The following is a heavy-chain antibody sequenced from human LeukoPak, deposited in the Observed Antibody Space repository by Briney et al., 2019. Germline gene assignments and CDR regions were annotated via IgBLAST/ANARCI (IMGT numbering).Heavy chain of an antibody. CDR3: ARGRAVASDY. J-gene: IGHJ4*02. CDR2: INHSGST. D-gene: IGHD6-19*01. Sequence: SETLSLTCAVYGGSFSGFYWSWIRQPPGKGLEWIGEINHSGSTNYNPSLKSRLTISVDTSKNQFSLKLSSVTVADTAVYYCARGRAVASDYWGQGTLVTVSS. CDR1: GGSFSGFY. V-gene: IGHV4-34*01.